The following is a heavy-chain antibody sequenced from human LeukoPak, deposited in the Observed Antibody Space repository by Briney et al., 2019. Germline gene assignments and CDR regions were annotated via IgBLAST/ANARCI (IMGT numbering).Heavy chain of an antibody. Sequence: ASVKVSCKASGYTFTSYAMNWVRQAPGQGLEWMGWINTNTGNPTYAQGLTGRFVFSLDTSVSTAYLQISSLKAEDTAVYYCARCSYYDILTGPWAFDIWGQGTMVTVSS. J-gene: IGHJ3*02. CDR1: GYTFTSYA. CDR3: ARCSYYDILTGPWAFDI. D-gene: IGHD3-9*01. V-gene: IGHV7-4-1*02. CDR2: INTNTGNP.